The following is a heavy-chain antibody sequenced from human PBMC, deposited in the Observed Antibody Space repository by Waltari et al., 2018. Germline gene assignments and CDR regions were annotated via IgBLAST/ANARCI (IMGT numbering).Heavy chain of an antibody. V-gene: IGHV4-31*03. CDR1: GGSISSGGYY. CDR3: ARAPGLITIFGVVIIRWFDP. Sequence: QVQLQESGPGLVKPSQTLSLTCTVSGGSISSGGYYWSWIRQHPGKGLEWIGYIYYSGSTYYNPSLKSRVTISVDTSKNQFSLKLSSVTAADTAVYYCARAPGLITIFGVVIIRWFDPWGQGTLVTVSS. J-gene: IGHJ5*02. D-gene: IGHD3-3*01. CDR2: IYYSGST.